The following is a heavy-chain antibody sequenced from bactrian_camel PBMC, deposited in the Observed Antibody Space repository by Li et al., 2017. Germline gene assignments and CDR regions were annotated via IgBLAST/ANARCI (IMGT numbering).Heavy chain of an antibody. CDR1: GYTASSNC. D-gene: IGHD5*01. CDR3: MSRRTWWGDGEDV. V-gene: IGHV3S28*01. Sequence: QLVESGGASVQPGGSLTLSCAAPGYTASSNCMGWFRRAPGKEREGVANIWTADHTTYYEDSVKGRFTISRDNAKNMLYLQMSSLKLEDTAVYYCMSRRTWWGDGEDVWGQGTQVTVS. CDR2: IWTADHTT. J-gene: IGHJ4*01.